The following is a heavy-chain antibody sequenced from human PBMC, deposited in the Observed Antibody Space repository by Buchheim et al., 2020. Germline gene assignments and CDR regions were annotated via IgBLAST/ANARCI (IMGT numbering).Heavy chain of an antibody. CDR3: ARDGGYNPFDS. CDR2: INRGGSIT. CDR1: GFAFSNYE. Sequence: VASGGGLVQPGGSLRLSCAASGFAFSNYEMNWVRQAPGKGLEWISYINRGGSITYYADSVKGRFTVSRDDAENSLYLQINSLIVDDTAVYYCARDGGYNPFDSWGQGTL. D-gene: IGHD5-24*01. V-gene: IGHV3-48*03. J-gene: IGHJ4*02.